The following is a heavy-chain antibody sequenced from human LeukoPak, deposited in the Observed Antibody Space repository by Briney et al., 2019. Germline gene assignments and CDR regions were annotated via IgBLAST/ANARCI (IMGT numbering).Heavy chain of an antibody. CDR2: INSDESTT. V-gene: IGHV3-74*01. D-gene: IGHD2/OR15-2a*01. J-gene: IGHJ6*02. CDR3: ARVGTTSNFYYYYGMDV. CDR1: GFTFSSYW. Sequence: PGGSLRLSCAASGFTFSSYWMYWVRQAPGKGLVWVSRINSDESTTSYADSVKGRFTISRDNAKNALYLQMNSLRAEDTAVYYCARVGTTSNFYYYYGMDVWGQGTTVTVSS.